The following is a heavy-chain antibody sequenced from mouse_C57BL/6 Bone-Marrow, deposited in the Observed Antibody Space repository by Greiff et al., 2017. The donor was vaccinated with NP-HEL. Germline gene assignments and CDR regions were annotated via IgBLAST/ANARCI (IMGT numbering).Heavy chain of an antibody. J-gene: IGHJ2*01. D-gene: IGHD2-5*01. CDR3: ARENSNYYYFDY. CDR1: GYTFTDYN. Sequence: EVQLVESGPELVKPGASVKIPCKASGYTFTDYNMDWVKQSHGKSLEWIGDINPNNGGTIYNQKFKGKATLTVDKSSSTAYMELRSLTSEDTAVYYCARENSNYYYFDYWGQGTTLTVSS. CDR2: INPNNGGT. V-gene: IGHV1-18*01.